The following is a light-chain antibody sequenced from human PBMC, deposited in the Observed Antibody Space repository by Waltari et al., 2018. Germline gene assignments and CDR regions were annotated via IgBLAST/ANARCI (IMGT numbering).Light chain of an antibody. CDR2: WAS. V-gene: IGKV4-1*01. CDR3: QQYYSTPPT. Sequence: DIVMTQSPDSLAVSLGERATSNCKSSQSVLYSSNNKNYLAWYQQKPGQPPKLLMYWASTRDSGVPDRFSGSGSGTDFTLTISSLQAADVAVYYCQQYYSTPPTFGQGTKVEIK. J-gene: IGKJ1*01. CDR1: QSVLYSSNNKNY.